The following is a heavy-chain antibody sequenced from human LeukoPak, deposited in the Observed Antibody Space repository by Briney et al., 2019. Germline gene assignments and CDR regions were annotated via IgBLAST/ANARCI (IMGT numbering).Heavy chain of an antibody. J-gene: IGHJ5*02. CDR3: ARHRTWGFDP. D-gene: IGHD3-16*01. Sequence: SETLSLTCAVYGGSFSGYYWSWIRQPPGKGLEWIGEINHSGSTNYNPSLKSRVTISVDTSKNQFSLKLSSVTAADTAVYYCARHRTWGFDPWGQGTLVTVSS. CDR2: INHSGST. V-gene: IGHV4-34*01. CDR1: GGSFSGYY.